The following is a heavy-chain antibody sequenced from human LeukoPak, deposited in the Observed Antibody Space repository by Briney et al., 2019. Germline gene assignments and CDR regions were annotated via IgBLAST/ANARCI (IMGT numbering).Heavy chain of an antibody. J-gene: IGHJ6*03. CDR2: IYTSGTT. V-gene: IGHV4-59*10. Sequence: SETLSLTCTVSGGSISSYYWSWIRQPAGKGLEWIGRIYTSGTTNYNPSLKSRVTMSVDTSKNQFSLKLSSVTAADTAVYYCARYLCVGESRYYYYMDVWGKGTAVTVSS. CDR1: GGSISSYY. D-gene: IGHD2-15*01. CDR3: ARYLCVGESRYYYYMDV.